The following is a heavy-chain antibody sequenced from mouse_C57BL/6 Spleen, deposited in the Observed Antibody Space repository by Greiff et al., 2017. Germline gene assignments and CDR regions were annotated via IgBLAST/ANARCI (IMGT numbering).Heavy chain of an antibody. V-gene: IGHV1-62-2*01. D-gene: IGHD1-1*01. Sequence: VQLQQSGAELVKPGASVKQSCKASGYTFTEYTIHWVKQRSGQGLEWIGWFYPGSGSIKYNEKFKDKATLTADKSSSTVYMELSRLTSEDSAVXFCARHGKYGSSFYWYFDVWGTGTTVTVSS. J-gene: IGHJ1*03. CDR2: FYPGSGSI. CDR1: GYTFTEYT. CDR3: ARHGKYGSSFYWYFDV.